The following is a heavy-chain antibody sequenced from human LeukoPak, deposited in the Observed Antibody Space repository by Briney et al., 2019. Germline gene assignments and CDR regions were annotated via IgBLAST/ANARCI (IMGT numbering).Heavy chain of an antibody. CDR3: ARALWLGPFDY. CDR1: GGSFSGYY. CDR2: INHSGST. J-gene: IGHJ4*02. Sequence: SETLSLTCAVYGGSFSGYYWSWIRQPPGEGLEWIGEINHSGSTNYNPSLKSRVTISVDTSKNQFSLKLSSVTAADTAVYYCARALWLGPFDYWGQGTLVTVSS. V-gene: IGHV4-34*01. D-gene: IGHD6-19*01.